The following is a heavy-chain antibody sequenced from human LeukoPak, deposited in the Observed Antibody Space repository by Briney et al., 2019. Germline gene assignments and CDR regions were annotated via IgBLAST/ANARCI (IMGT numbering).Heavy chain of an antibody. CDR2: INPNSAGT. Sequence: ASVKVSCKASGYTFTGYSLHWVRQAPGQGLEWMGWINPNSAGTNYAQKFQGRVTMTRDTSISTAYMELRRLRSDDTALYYCAREEGGSLLWFGELLLAGFDPWGQGTLVTVSS. D-gene: IGHD3-10*01. V-gene: IGHV1-2*02. J-gene: IGHJ5*02. CDR1: GYTFTGYS. CDR3: AREEGGSLLWFGELLLAGFDP.